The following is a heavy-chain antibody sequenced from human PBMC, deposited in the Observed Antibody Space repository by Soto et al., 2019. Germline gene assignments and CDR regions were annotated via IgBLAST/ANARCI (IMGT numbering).Heavy chain of an antibody. V-gene: IGHV4-34*01. D-gene: IGHD3-10*01. CDR1: GGSFSGYY. CDR2: INHSGST. CDR3: ARVPTYYYGSGNPGYFDY. Sequence: QVQLQQWGAGLLKPSETLSLTCAVYGGSFSGYYWSWIRQPPGKGLEWIGEINHSGSTNYNPSLKRRVTISVDTSKNQFSLKLSSVTAADTAVYYCARVPTYYYGSGNPGYFDYWGQGTLVTVSS. J-gene: IGHJ4*02.